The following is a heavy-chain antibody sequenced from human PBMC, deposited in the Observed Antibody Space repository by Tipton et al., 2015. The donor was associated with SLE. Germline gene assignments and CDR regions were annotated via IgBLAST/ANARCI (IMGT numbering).Heavy chain of an antibody. CDR1: GGSISSHY. D-gene: IGHD1-14*01. V-gene: IGHV4-59*11. CDR2: IYYSGST. CDR3: AREREPGTFDI. Sequence: TLSLTCTVPGGSISSHYWSWIRQPPGKGLEWIGYIYYSGSTNYNPSLKSRVTISVDTSKNQFSLKLSSVTAADTAVYYCAREREPGTFDIWGQGTMVTVSS. J-gene: IGHJ3*02.